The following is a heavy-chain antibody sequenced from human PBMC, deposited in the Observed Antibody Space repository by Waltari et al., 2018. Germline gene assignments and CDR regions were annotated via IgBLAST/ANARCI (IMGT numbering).Heavy chain of an antibody. CDR1: GFSLSYYG. D-gene: IGHD3-10*01. J-gene: IGHJ6*02. CDR2: IDTTSTYI. V-gene: IGHV3-21*01. CDR3: ARAPVWDSGSHSGLDV. Sequence: EVQLVESGGGLVKPGGSLRLSCAPSGFSLSYYGMHWVRRAPGKGLEWVSSIDTTSTYIYYAASVKGRFTISTDNAKNSLSLQMNSRRADDTALYYCARAPVWDSGSHSGLDVWGQGTTVTVSS.